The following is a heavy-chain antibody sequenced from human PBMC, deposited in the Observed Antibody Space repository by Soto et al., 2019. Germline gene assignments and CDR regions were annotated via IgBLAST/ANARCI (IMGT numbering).Heavy chain of an antibody. CDR1: GFTFSDYY. CDR2: ISLGDSYK. CDR3: VRESRTDEDGYDAIGYDFDY. D-gene: IGHD5-12*01. Sequence: QVQLVESGGGLVKPGGSLRLACAASGFTFSDYYMSWVRQAPGKGLEWVSFISLGDSYKKTADSVKGRFTISRDNAQNALYLQMNSLRAEDTGLYYCVRESRTDEDGYDAIGYDFDYWGEGTLVTVSS. J-gene: IGHJ4*02. V-gene: IGHV3-11*06.